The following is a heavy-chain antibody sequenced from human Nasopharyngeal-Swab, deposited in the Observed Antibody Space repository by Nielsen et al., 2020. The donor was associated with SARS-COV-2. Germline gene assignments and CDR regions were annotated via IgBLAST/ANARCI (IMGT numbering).Heavy chain of an antibody. CDR3: ARGRAAAGTEWFSFYSYMDV. V-gene: IGHV4-59*01. J-gene: IGHJ6*03. D-gene: IGHD6-13*01. CDR1: GGSISSYY. Sequence: GSLRLSCPLSGGSISSYYWRLNRQSPGKRLEWIGYIYYSGRTHYNPSLKNRVTISVDTSKKQFSLKLSSVTAADTAVYYCARGRAAAGTEWFSFYSYMDVWGKGTKVTVSS. CDR2: IYYSGRT.